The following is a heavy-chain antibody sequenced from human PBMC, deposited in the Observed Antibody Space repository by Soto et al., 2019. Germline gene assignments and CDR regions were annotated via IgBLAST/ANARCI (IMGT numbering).Heavy chain of an antibody. Sequence: PSETLSLTCTVSGGSISSSSYYWGWIRQPPGKGLEWIGSIYYSGSTYYNPSLKSRVTISVDTSKNQFSLKLSSVTAADTAVYYCAGRDYDFWSGPPDFDYWGQGTLVTV. V-gene: IGHV4-39*01. CDR1: GGSISSSSYY. J-gene: IGHJ4*02. D-gene: IGHD3-3*01. CDR3: AGRDYDFWSGPPDFDY. CDR2: IYYSGST.